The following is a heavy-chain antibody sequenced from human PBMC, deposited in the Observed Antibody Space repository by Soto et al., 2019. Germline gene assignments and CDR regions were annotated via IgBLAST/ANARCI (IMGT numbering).Heavy chain of an antibody. J-gene: IGHJ6*02. Sequence: SETLSLTCTVSGGSISSYYWSWIRQPPGKGLEWIGYIYYSGSTNYNPSLKSRVTISVDTSKNQFSLKLSSVTAADTAVYYCARDRGSKYYGSGSNGLSYYYYGMDVWGQGTTVTVSS. CDR1: GGSISSYY. D-gene: IGHD3-10*01. V-gene: IGHV4-59*01. CDR3: ARDRGSKYYGSGSNGLSYYYYGMDV. CDR2: IYYSGST.